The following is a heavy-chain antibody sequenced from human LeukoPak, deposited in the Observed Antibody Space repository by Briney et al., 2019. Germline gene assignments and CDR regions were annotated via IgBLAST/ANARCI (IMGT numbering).Heavy chain of an antibody. J-gene: IGHJ4*02. CDR2: VYSSGST. D-gene: IGHD2-2*01. V-gene: IGHV4-4*07. CDR1: GSSISSYY. Sequence: SETLSLTCSVSGSSISSYYWSWMRQPAGKGLEWIGRVYSSGSTIYNPSLRSRLSMSLDTSKNQFSLRLTSVTAADTAMYYCARDCSSSSCYAEPRLRNWGQGTLVTVSS. CDR3: ARDCSSSSCYAEPRLRN.